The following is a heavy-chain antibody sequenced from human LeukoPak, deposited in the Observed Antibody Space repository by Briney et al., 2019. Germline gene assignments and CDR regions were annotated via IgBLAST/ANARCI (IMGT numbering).Heavy chain of an antibody. CDR1: GFTFSSYW. CDR3: AREGPRGNSQFDY. Sequence: GGSLRLSCAASGFTFSSYWMNWARQAPGKGLEWVALIWYDGSNKYYTDSVKGRLTIPRDNSKNTLYLQMNSLRAEDTAIYYCAREGPRGNSQFDYWGQGTLVTVSS. V-gene: IGHV3-33*08. CDR2: IWYDGSNK. J-gene: IGHJ4*02. D-gene: IGHD2/OR15-2a*01.